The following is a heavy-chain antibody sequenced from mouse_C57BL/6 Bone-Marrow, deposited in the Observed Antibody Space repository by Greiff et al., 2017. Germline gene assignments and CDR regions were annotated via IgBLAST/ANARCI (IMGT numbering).Heavy chain of an antibody. V-gene: IGHV1-81*01. CDR3: ARPWVFAY. CDR2: IYPRSGNT. Sequence: VQVVESGAELARPGASVKLSCKASGYTFTSYGISWVKQRTGQGLEWIGEIYPRSGNTYYNEKFKGKATLTADKSSSTAYMELRSLTSEDSAVYFCARPWVFAYWGQGTLVTVSA. CDR1: GYTFTSYG. J-gene: IGHJ3*01.